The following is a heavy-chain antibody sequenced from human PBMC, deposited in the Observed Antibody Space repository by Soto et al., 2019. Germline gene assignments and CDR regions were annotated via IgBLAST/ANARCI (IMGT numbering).Heavy chain of an antibody. J-gene: IGHJ4*02. CDR1: GGTSSTYT. D-gene: IGHD4-17*01. CDR2: IIPVLGIT. CDR3: AREEGTVTYDY. V-gene: IGHV1-69*08. Sequence: QVHLVQSGAEVRKPGSSVKVSCKASGGTSSTYTISWVRQAPGQGLEWMGRIIPVLGITNYAQSFQGRVTITADKSTSTAYMELSSLRSEDTAVYYCAREEGTVTYDYWGQGTLVTVSS.